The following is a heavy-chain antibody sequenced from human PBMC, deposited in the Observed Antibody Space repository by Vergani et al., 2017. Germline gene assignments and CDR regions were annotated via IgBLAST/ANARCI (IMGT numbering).Heavy chain of an antibody. Sequence: QVQLQESGPGLVKPSQTLALICSVSGDSITSSTYYWSWTRQPAGKGLEYIGRNYTTGSTNYNPSLKSRVTISVETSKHQFSLNLSSMTAADTPMYYCARWYYGLGDNWGQGTLVTVSS. CDR3: ARWYYGLGDN. J-gene: IGHJ4*02. V-gene: IGHV4-61*02. CDR1: GDSITSSTYY. D-gene: IGHD3-16*01. CDR2: NYTTGST.